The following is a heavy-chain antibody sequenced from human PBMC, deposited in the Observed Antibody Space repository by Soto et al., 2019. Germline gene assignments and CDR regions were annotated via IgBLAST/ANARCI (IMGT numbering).Heavy chain of an antibody. Sequence: QVQLQESGPGLVKPSETLSLTCTVSGGSISNYYWNWIRQSPGKGLEWIGYIYSSGSTHYNPSLQNLVTISIDTSKNQVSLKLNSVTAADTAVYYCARDHPHSYGVYYFDYWGQGTPVTVSS. CDR1: GGSISNYY. D-gene: IGHD5-18*01. CDR2: IYSSGST. CDR3: ARDHPHSYGVYYFDY. J-gene: IGHJ4*02. V-gene: IGHV4-59*01.